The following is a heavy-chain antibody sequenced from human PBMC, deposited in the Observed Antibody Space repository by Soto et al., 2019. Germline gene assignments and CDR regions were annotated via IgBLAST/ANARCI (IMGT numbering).Heavy chain of an antibody. Sequence: GASVKVSCKASGYTFTSYGISWVRQAPGQGLEWMGWISAYNGNTNYAQKLQGRVTMTTDTSTSTAYMELRSLRSDDTAVYYCARDMPPVLRFLEWLRRGMGVWGQGTTVTVSS. J-gene: IGHJ6*02. D-gene: IGHD3-3*01. V-gene: IGHV1-18*01. CDR1: GYTFTSYG. CDR3: ARDMPPVLRFLEWLRRGMGV. CDR2: ISAYNGNT.